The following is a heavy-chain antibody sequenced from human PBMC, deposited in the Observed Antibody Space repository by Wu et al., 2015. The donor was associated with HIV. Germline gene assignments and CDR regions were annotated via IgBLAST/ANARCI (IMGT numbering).Heavy chain of an antibody. Sequence: QVQLVQSGAEVKKPGASVKVSCKASGYTFTSYDVNWVRQATGQGLEWMGWMNPKSGNTGYAQKFQGRVTITADESTSTAYMELSSLRSEDTAVYYCARRTGGDAFDIWGQGTMVTVSS. CDR3: ARRTGGDAFDI. J-gene: IGHJ3*02. CDR1: GYTFTSYD. CDR2: MNPKSGNT. V-gene: IGHV1-8*01. D-gene: IGHD7-27*01.